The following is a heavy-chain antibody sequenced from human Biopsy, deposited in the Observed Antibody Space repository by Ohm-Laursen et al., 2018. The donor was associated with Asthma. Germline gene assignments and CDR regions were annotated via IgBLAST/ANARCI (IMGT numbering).Heavy chain of an antibody. CDR2: ISKDASTQ. CDR3: VRDGTDDAFDI. D-gene: IGHD1-1*01. V-gene: IGHV3-30*01. J-gene: IGHJ3*02. Sequence: SLRLSCAAFGFSFSNFAIHWVRQAPGKGLEWVGVISKDASTQVYADSVKGRFTMARDNSKNTLDLQMNSLREEDTAVYYCVRDGTDDAFDIWGQGTVVSVSS. CDR1: GFSFSNFA.